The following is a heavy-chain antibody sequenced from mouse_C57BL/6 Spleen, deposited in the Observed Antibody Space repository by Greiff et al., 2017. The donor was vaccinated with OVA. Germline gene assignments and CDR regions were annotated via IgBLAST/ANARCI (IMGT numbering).Heavy chain of an antibody. D-gene: IGHD1-1*01. V-gene: IGHV1-26*01. J-gene: IGHJ3*01. CDR1: GYTFTDYY. CDR2: INPNNGGT. Sequence: EVQLQQSGPELVKPGASVKISCKASGYTFTDYYMNWVKQSHGKSLEWIGDINPNNGGTSYNQKFKGKATLTVDKSSSTAYMELRSLTSEDSAVYYCARGHYYGSEAYWGQGTLVTVSA. CDR3: ARGHYYGSEAY.